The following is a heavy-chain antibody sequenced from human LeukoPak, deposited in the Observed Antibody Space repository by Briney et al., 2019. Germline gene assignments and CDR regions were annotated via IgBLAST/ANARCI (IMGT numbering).Heavy chain of an antibody. D-gene: IGHD2-15*01. CDR2: IYYSGST. CDR3: ARDQLKGYCSGGSSYSGFDY. CDR1: GGSISSYY. J-gene: IGHJ4*02. Sequence: SETLSLTCTVSGGSISSYYWSWIRQPPGKGLEWIGYIYYSGSTNYNPSLKSRVTISVDTSKNQFSLKLSSVTAADTAVYYCARDQLKGYCSGGSSYSGFDYWGQGTLVTVSS. V-gene: IGHV4-59*01.